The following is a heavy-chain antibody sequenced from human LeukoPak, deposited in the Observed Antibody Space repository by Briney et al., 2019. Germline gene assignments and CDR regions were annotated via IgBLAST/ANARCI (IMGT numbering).Heavy chain of an antibody. CDR2: INPSGGST. Sequence: ASVKVSCKASGYTFTSYYMHWVRQAPGQGLEWMGIINPSGGSTSYAQKFQGRVTMTRDTSTSTVYMELSSMRSEDTAVYYCARAPSPYGSVDYWGQGTLVTVSS. CDR3: ARAPSPYGSVDY. CDR1: GYTFTSYY. V-gene: IGHV1-46*01. D-gene: IGHD3-10*01. J-gene: IGHJ4*02.